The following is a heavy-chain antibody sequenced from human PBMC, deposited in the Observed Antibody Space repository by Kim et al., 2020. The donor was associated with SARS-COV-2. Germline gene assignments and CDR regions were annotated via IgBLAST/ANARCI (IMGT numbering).Heavy chain of an antibody. J-gene: IGHJ4*02. V-gene: IGHV4-34*01. D-gene: IGHD6-13*01. CDR1: GGSFSGYY. Sequence: SETLSLTCAVYGGSFSGYYWSWIRQPPGKGLEWIGEINHSGSTNYNPSLKSRVTISVDTSKNQFSLKLSSVTAADTAVYYCARVGAAAGPYYFDYWGQGTLVTVSS. CDR2: INHSGST. CDR3: ARVGAAAGPYYFDY.